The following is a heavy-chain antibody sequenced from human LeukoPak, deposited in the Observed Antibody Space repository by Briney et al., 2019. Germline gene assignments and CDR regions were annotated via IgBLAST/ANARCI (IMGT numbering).Heavy chain of an antibody. CDR1: GDSISSGDYY. CDR3: ATSGATTVTTWGGSWFDP. J-gene: IGHJ5*02. Sequence: SETLSLTCTVSGDSISSGDYYWSWIRQPAGKGLEWIGRISSSGSTNYNPSLKSRVTISVDTSKNQFSLKLSSVTAADTAVYYCATSGATTVTTWGGSWFDPWGQGTLVTVSS. D-gene: IGHD4-11*01. V-gene: IGHV4-61*02. CDR2: ISSSGST.